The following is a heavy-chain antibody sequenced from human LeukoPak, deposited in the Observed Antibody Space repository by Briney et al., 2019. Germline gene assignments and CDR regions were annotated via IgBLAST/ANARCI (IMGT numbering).Heavy chain of an antibody. V-gene: IGHV1-18*01. J-gene: IGHJ4*02. Sequence: ASVKVSGRASGYTFTSYGISWVRQAPGQGLEWMGWISANNGNTNYAQKLQGRVTMTTDTSTSTAYMELRSLRSDDTAVYYCARSSGYDFWSGYYLFDYWGQGTLVTVSS. D-gene: IGHD3-3*01. CDR3: ARSSGYDFWSGYYLFDY. CDR1: GYTFTSYG. CDR2: ISANNGNT.